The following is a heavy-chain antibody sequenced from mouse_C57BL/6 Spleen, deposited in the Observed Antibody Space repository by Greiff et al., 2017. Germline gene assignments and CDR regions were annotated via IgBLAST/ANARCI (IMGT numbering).Heavy chain of an antibody. CDR1: GYTFTSYW. J-gene: IGHJ4*01. CDR2: IDPNSGGT. V-gene: IGHV1-72*01. Sequence: QVQLQQPGAELVKPGASVKLSCKASGYTFTSYWMHWVKQRPGRGLEWIGMIDPNSGGTKYNEKFKSKATLTVDKPSSTAYMQLSSLASEDSAVYYCARGGVEDAMDYWGQGTSVTVSS. CDR3: ARGGVEDAMDY. D-gene: IGHD1-1*01.